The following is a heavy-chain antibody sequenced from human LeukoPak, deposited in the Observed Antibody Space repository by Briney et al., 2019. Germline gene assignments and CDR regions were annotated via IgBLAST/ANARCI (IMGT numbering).Heavy chain of an antibody. Sequence: SETLSLTCTVSGGSISSYYWSWIRQPAGKGLEWIGRIYTSGSTAYNPSLKSRVTMSVDTSKSQFSLNLMSVTAADTAVYYCTRDTGTTGEVKFDPWGQGTLVTVSS. CDR3: TRDTGTTGEVKFDP. J-gene: IGHJ5*02. D-gene: IGHD4-17*01. V-gene: IGHV4-4*07. CDR2: IYTSGST. CDR1: GGSISSYY.